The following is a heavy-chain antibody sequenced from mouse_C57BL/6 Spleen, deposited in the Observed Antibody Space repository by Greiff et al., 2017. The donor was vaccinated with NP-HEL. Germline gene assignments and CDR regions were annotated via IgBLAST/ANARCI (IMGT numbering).Heavy chain of an antibody. J-gene: IGHJ2*01. CDR3: TRGYYGSRSYFDY. CDR1: GFNIKDDY. Sequence: VQLQQSGAELVRPGASVKLSCTASGFNIKDDYMHWVKQRPEQGLEWIGWIDPENGDTEYASKFQGKATITADTSSNTAYLQLSSLTSEDTAVYYCTRGYYGSRSYFDYWGQGTTLTVSS. CDR2: IDPENGDT. D-gene: IGHD1-1*01. V-gene: IGHV14-4*01.